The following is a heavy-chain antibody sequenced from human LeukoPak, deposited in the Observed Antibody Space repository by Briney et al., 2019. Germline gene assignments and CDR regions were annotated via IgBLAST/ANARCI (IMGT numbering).Heavy chain of an antibody. D-gene: IGHD1-26*01. Sequence: GSLRLSCAASGFTFSSYWMSWVRQAPGKGLEWVANIRQDGSEKYYVDSVKGRFTISRDNAKNSLYLQMNSLRAEDTAVYYCARDRLALGVTTGYWGQGTLVTVSS. CDR2: IRQDGSEK. V-gene: IGHV3-7*01. CDR1: GFTFSSYW. CDR3: ARDRLALGVTTGY. J-gene: IGHJ4*02.